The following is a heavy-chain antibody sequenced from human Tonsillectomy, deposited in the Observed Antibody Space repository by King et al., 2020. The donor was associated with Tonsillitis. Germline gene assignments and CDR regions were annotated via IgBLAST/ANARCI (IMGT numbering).Heavy chain of an antibody. V-gene: IGHV4-59*01. D-gene: IGHD3-10*01. J-gene: IGHJ4*02. CDR3: ARAFHRGEFMVRGVITDY. CDR2: IYYSGST. Sequence: QLQESGPGLVKPSETLSLTCTVSGGSISSYYWSWIRQPPGKGLEWIGYIYYSGSTNYNPSLKSRVTISVDTSKNQFSLKLSSVTAADTAVYYCARAFHRGEFMVRGVITDYWGQGTLVTVSS. CDR1: GGSISSYY.